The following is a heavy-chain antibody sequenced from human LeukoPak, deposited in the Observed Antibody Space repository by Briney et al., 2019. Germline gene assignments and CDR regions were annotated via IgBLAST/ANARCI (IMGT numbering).Heavy chain of an antibody. J-gene: IGHJ5*02. V-gene: IGHV4-34*01. CDR2: INHSGST. D-gene: IGHD5-12*01. CDR1: GFTFSSYA. Sequence: PGGSLRLSCAASGFTFSSYAMSWVRQAPGKGLEWIGKINHSGSTNYNPSLKSRVTISVDTSKNQFSLKLSSVTAADTAVYYCARRPTDIVATIYETWGQGTLVTVSS. CDR3: ARRPTDIVATIYET.